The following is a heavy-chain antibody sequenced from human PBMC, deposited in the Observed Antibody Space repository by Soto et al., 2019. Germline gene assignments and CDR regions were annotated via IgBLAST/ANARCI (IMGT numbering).Heavy chain of an antibody. Sequence: ASVKVSCKASGGTFSSYAISWVRQAPGQGLEWMGGIIPIFGTANYAQKFQGRVTITADESTSTAYMELSSLRSEDTAVYYCARDYYYDSSGYGYYYYGMDVWGQGTTVTVSS. D-gene: IGHD3-22*01. CDR3: ARDYYYDSSGYGYYYYGMDV. J-gene: IGHJ6*02. CDR2: IIPIFGTA. CDR1: GGTFSSYA. V-gene: IGHV1-69*13.